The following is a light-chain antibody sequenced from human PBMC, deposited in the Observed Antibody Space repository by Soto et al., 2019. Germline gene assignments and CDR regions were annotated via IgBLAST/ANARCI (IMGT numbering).Light chain of an antibody. Sequence: QAVVTQEPSFSVSPGGTVTLTCGLSSGSVSTGHFPSWYQQTPGQAPRTLIYGTNSRSSGVPDRFSGSILGTKAALTITGAQADDESDYYCVLYMGGGTDVFGAGTKVTVL. CDR2: GTN. J-gene: IGLJ1*01. V-gene: IGLV8-61*01. CDR1: SGSVSTGHF. CDR3: VLYMGGGTDV.